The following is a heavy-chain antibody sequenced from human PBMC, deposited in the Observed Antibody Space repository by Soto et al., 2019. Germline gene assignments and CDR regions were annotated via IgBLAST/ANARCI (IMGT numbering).Heavy chain of an antibody. CDR2: SRNKADSYIT. CDR3: VREAEGSVVVTARAFDI. J-gene: IGHJ3*02. CDR1: GFTFSDHY. D-gene: IGHD2-21*02. Sequence: EVQLVESGGGLVHSGGSLRLSCAASGFTFSDHYMDWVRQAPGKGLEWVGRSRNKADSYITEYAASVKGRFTILRDDSKISLYLQMNSLKTEDTAVYDCVREAEGSVVVTARAFDIWGQGTMVIVSS. V-gene: IGHV3-72*01.